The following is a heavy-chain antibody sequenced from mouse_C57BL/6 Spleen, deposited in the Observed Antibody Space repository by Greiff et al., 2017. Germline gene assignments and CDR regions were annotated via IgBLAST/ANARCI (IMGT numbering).Heavy chain of an antibody. D-gene: IGHD1-1*01. CDR2: INPSTGGT. J-gene: IGHJ2*01. CDR3: ARRYGSSLDY. V-gene: IGHV1-42*01. Sequence: VQLKQSGPELVKPGASVKISCKASGYSFTGYYMNWVKQSPEKSLEWIGEINPSTGGTTYNQKFKAKATLTVDKSSSTAYMQLKSLTSEDSAVYYCARRYGSSLDYWGQGTTLTVSS. CDR1: GYSFTGYY.